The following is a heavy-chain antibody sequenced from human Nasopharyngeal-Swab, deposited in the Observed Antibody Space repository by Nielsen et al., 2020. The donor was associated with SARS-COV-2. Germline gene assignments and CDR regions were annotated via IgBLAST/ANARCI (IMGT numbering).Heavy chain of an antibody. J-gene: IGHJ6*02. V-gene: IGHV3-33*01. CDR1: GFTFSSYG. Sequence: GESLKISCAASGFTFSSYGMHWVRQAPGKGLEWVAVIWYGGSNKYYADSVKGRFTISRDNSKNTLYLQMDSLRAEDTAVYYCARGGQWGYHYYGMDVWGQGTTVTVSS. CDR2: IWYGGSNK. D-gene: IGHD6-19*01. CDR3: ARGGQWGYHYYGMDV.